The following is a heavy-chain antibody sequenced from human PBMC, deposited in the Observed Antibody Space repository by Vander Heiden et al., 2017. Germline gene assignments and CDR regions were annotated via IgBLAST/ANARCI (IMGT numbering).Heavy chain of an antibody. CDR2: INHSGST. CDR1: GGSFSGYY. J-gene: IGHJ4*02. Sequence: QVQLQQWGAGLLKPSETLSLTCAVYGGSFSGYYWSWIRQPPGKGLEWIGEINHSGSTNYNPSLKSRVTISVDTSKNQFSLKLSSVTAADTAVYYCASTTNYYDSPLTVDYFDYWGQGTLVTVSS. CDR3: ASTTNYYDSPLTVDYFDY. D-gene: IGHD3-22*01. V-gene: IGHV4-34*01.